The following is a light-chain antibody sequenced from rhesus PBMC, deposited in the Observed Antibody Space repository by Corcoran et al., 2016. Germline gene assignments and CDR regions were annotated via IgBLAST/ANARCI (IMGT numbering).Light chain of an antibody. CDR2: DAS. V-gene: IGKV1-28*03. J-gene: IGKJ4*01. CDR3: LQHNVYPLT. CDR1: QGISSF. Sequence: DIQMTQSPSSLSASVGDTVTITCRASQGISSFLNWFQQKPGKAPKLLIFDASRLESGVPSRFRGGGSGTDFNLTISSLPPGDFAAYYVLQHNVYPLTFGGGTKVEIK.